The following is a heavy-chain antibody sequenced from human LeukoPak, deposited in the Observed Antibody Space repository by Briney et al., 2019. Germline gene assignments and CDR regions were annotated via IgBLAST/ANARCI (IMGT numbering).Heavy chain of an antibody. CDR1: GGTFSSYA. CDR2: IIPIFGTA. Sequence: SVKVSCKASGGTFSSYAISWVRQAPGQGLEWMGGIIPIFGTANYAQKFQGRVTITADESTSTAYMELGSLRSEDTAVYYCARDMTYCTNGVCLAPWFDPWGQGTLVTVSS. J-gene: IGHJ5*02. D-gene: IGHD2-8*01. V-gene: IGHV1-69*13. CDR3: ARDMTYCTNGVCLAPWFDP.